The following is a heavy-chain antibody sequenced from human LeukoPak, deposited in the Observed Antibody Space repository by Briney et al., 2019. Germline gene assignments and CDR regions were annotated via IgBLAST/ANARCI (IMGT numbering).Heavy chain of an antibody. CDR3: ARGIAAAGIVGVFDY. Sequence: PGGSLRLSCAASGFTFSSNHMSWVRQAPGEGLEWVSVIYSGGNTHYSDSVKGRFTISRDNSKNTLSLQMNGLRAEDTAVYYCARGIAAAGIVGVFDYWGQGTLVTVSS. CDR1: GFTFSSNH. V-gene: IGHV3-66*01. D-gene: IGHD6-13*01. CDR2: IYSGGNT. J-gene: IGHJ4*02.